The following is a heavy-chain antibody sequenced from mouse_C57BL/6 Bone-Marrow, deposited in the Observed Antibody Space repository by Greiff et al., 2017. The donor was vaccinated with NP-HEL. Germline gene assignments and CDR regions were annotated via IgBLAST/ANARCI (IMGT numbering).Heavy chain of an antibody. J-gene: IGHJ4*01. V-gene: IGHV1-55*01. CDR1: GYTFTSYW. CDR2: IYPGSGST. CDR3: ARGSTTGPYAMDY. D-gene: IGHD1-1*01. Sequence: QVQLQQPGAELVKPGASVKLSCKASGYTFTSYWITWVKQRPGQGLEWIGDIYPGSGSTNYNEKFKSKATLTVDTSSSTAYMQLSSLTSEDSAVYYGARGSTTGPYAMDYWGQGTSVTVS.